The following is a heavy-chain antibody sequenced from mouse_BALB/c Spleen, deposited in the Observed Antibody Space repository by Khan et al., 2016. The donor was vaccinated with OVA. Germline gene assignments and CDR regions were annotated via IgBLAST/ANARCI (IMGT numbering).Heavy chain of an antibody. CDR1: GYSITSGYG. J-gene: IGHJ2*01. Sequence: EVELVESGPGLVKPSQSLSLTCTVTGYSITSGYGWNWLRQFPGNKLEWMGYISYSGSTNYNPSLKSRISITRDTSKNQFFLQLNSVTTEYTATYYCARTAGIKYWGQGTTVTVSS. CDR2: ISYSGST. V-gene: IGHV3-2*02. CDR3: ARTAGIKY. D-gene: IGHD1-2*01.